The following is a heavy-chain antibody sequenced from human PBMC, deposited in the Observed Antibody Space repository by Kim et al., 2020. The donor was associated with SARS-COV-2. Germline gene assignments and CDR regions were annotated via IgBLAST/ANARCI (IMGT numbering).Heavy chain of an antibody. J-gene: IGHJ6*02. CDR3: ARVYGDYPSQAYPHPYYYSGMDV. D-gene: IGHD4-17*01. CDR2: IKQDGSEK. CDR1: GFTFSSYW. Sequence: GGSLRLSCAASGFTFSSYWMSWVRQAPGKGLEWVANIKQDGSEKYYVDSVKGRFTISRDNAKNSLYLQMNSLRAEDTAVYYCARVYGDYPSQAYPHPYYYSGMDVWGQGTTVTVSS. V-gene: IGHV3-7*03.